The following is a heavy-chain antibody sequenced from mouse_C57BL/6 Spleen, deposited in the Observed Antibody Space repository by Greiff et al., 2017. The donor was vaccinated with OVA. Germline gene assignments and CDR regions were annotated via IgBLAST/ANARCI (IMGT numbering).Heavy chain of an antibody. CDR2: INYDGSST. CDR1: GFTFSDYY. Sequence: EVKLVESEGGLVQPGSSMKLSCTASGFTFSDYYMAWVRQVPEKGLEWVANINYDGSSTYYLDSLKSRFIISRDNAKNILYLQMSSLKSEDTATYYCARDLGGYYYAMDYWGQGTSVTVSS. CDR3: ARDLGGYYYAMDY. V-gene: IGHV5-16*01. D-gene: IGHD3-3*01. J-gene: IGHJ4*01.